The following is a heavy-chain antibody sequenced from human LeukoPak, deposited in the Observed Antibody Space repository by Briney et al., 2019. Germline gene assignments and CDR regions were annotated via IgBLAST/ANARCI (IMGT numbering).Heavy chain of an antibody. J-gene: IGHJ3*02. CDR2: ISAYNGNT. CDR3: ARGGMYYYDSSGYYSLSAFDI. Sequence: ASVKVSCKASGYTFTSHGISWVRQAPGQGLEWMGWISAYNGNTNYAQKLQGRVTMTTDTSTSTAYMELRSLRSDDTAVYYCARGGMYYYDSSGYYSLSAFDIWGQGTMVTVSS. CDR1: GYTFTSHG. V-gene: IGHV1-18*01. D-gene: IGHD3-22*01.